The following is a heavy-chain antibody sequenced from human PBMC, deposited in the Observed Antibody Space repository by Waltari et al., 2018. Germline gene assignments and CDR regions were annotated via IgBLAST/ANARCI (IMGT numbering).Heavy chain of an antibody. J-gene: IGHJ4*02. D-gene: IGHD1-26*01. Sequence: QVQLQESGPGLVKPSETLSLTCTVSGGSLSSYYWSWIRQPPGKGLEWIGYIYYSGSTNYNPALKRRVTISVDTSKNQFSLKLSSVTAADTAVYYCARVGELYYFDYWGQGTLVTVSS. CDR2: IYYSGST. V-gene: IGHV4-59*01. CDR3: ARVGELYYFDY. CDR1: GGSLSSYY.